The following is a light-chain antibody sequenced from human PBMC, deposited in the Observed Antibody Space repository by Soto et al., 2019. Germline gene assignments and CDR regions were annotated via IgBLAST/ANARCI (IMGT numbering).Light chain of an antibody. V-gene: IGLV2-14*03. CDR1: SSDVGGYDY. J-gene: IGLJ2*01. CDR3: SSYTSMNTVV. CDR2: DVS. Sequence: QSALTQPASVSGSPGQSITVSCTGTSSDVGGYDYVSWYQHHPGRAPRLMIYDVSDRPSGVSHRFSGSKSGNTASLTISGLQVEDEADYYCSSYTSMNTVVFGGGTQLTVL.